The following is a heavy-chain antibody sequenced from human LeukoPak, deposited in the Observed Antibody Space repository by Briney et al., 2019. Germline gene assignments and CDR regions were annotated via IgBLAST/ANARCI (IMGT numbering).Heavy chain of an antibody. CDR1: GYTFTSYA. V-gene: IGHV1-2*02. Sequence: ASVKVSCKASGYTFTSYAMNWVRQAPGQGLEWMGWINPKNAATNYGQRFQGRVTMTRDTSTGTVYMDLNTLRSDDTAVYYCARTLYISAAPGGLDTWGQGTLVTVSS. CDR3: ARTLYISAAPGGLDT. CDR2: INPKNAAT. D-gene: IGHD6-13*01. J-gene: IGHJ5*02.